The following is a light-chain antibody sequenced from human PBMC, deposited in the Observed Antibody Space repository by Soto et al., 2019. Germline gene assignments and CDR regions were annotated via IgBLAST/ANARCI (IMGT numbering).Light chain of an antibody. J-gene: IGKJ4*01. CDR2: WAS. Sequence: DFVMTQTPDSLAVSLGETATINCKSSQSVLYSSNNMNYLSWYQQKPGQPPTLLIYWASTPKSGVPDRISGSGSGTDFTLTISSLQAEDVAVYYCQQYYSIPLTYGGGTKLEIK. V-gene: IGKV4-1*01. CDR3: QQYYSIPLT. CDR1: QSVLYSSNNMNY.